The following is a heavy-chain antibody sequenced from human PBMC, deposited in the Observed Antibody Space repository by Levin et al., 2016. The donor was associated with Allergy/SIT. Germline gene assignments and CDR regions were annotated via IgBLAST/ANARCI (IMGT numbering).Heavy chain of an antibody. CDR1: GYSFTSYW. CDR3: ARHKGARGYRTPYDY. Sequence: GGSLRLSCKGSGYSFTSYWIGWVRQMPGKGLEWMGIIYPGDSDTRYSPSFQGQVTISADKSISTAYLQWSSLKASDTAMYYCARHKGARGYRTPYDYWGQGTLVTVSS. J-gene: IGHJ4*02. D-gene: IGHD1-14*01. CDR2: IYPGDSDT. V-gene: IGHV5-51*01.